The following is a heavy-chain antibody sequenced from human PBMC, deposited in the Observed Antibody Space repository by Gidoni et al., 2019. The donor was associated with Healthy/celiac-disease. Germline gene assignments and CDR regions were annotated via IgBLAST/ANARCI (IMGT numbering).Heavy chain of an antibody. D-gene: IGHD6-13*01. Sequence: QGLEWMGWISAYNGNTNYAQKLQGRVTMTTDPSTSTAYMELRSLRSDDTAVYYCASSGAAGLYYYYYYGMDVWGQGTTVTVSS. CDR3: ASSGAAGLYYYYYYGMDV. V-gene: IGHV1-18*01. J-gene: IGHJ6*02. CDR2: ISAYNGNT.